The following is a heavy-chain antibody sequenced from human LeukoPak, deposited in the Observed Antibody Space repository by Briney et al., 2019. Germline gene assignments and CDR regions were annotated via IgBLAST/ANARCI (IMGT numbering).Heavy chain of an antibody. J-gene: IGHJ5*02. CDR2: ITPTTGGA. CDR3: ARSDHTTGNCFDP. Sequence: ASVKLSCKASGNTFSRYYFHWVRQAPGQGLDWMGIITPTTGGANYAQKFQGRFTMTRDTSTSTVYLELSSLTAGDTAVYYCARSDHTTGNCFDPWGQRTRVSVSS. V-gene: IGHV1-46*01. CDR1: GNTFSRYY.